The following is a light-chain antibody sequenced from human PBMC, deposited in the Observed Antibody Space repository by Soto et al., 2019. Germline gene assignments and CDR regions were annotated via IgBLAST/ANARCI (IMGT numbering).Light chain of an antibody. J-gene: IGKJ5*01. V-gene: IGKV1-9*01. CDR2: AAS. CDR3: QWLDNYPTP. Sequence: DIQLTQSPSFLSASVGDRVTITCRASQGISSYLAWYQQKPGKAPKFLIYAASTLQSGVPSRFSGSGSGTDSTLTLSRLQLKDFAPYYCQWLDNYPTPCGQWTRLEI. CDR1: QGISSY.